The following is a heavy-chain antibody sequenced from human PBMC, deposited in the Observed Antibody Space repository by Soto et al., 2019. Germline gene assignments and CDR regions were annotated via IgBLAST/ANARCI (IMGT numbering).Heavy chain of an antibody. V-gene: IGHV3-30*18. Sequence: QVQLVESGGGVVQPGRSLRLSCAASGFTFSSYGMHWVRQAPGKGLEWVAVISYDGNNKYYGDSVKGRFTISRDDSKNTVVLEMNSLRDEDTAVYSCAKGARPCTSGVCLHNWVDPWGQGTLVTVSS. CDR3: AKGARPCTSGVCLHNWVDP. J-gene: IGHJ5*02. CDR2: ISYDGNNK. CDR1: GFTFSSYG. D-gene: IGHD2-8*01.